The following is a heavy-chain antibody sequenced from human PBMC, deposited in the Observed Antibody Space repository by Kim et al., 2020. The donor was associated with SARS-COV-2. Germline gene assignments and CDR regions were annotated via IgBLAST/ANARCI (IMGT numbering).Heavy chain of an antibody. D-gene: IGHD4-17*01. Sequence: GGSLRLSCAASGFSFSSYGMHWVRQAPGKGLEWVALTWYDGGDKHYGDSVKGRVIISKVNSKNTLYLQMNSLKTEDTAVYYCARDFTGTRGYFDYWGQG. CDR2: TWYDGGDK. J-gene: IGHJ4*02. V-gene: IGHV3-33*01. CDR3: ARDFTGTRGYFDY. CDR1: GFSFSSYG.